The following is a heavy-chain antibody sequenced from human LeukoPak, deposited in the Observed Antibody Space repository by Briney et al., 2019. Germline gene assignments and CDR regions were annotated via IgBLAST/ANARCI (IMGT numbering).Heavy chain of an antibody. CDR2: IYYSGST. J-gene: IGHJ4*02. D-gene: IGHD2-2*01. Sequence: PSETLSLTCTVSGGSISSSSYYWGWIRQPPGKGLEWIGSIYYSGSTYYNPSLKSRVTISVDTSKNQFSLKLSSVTAADTAVYYCARRGPDIVVVPAPSLNYWGQGTLVTVSS. V-gene: IGHV4-39*01. CDR3: ARRGPDIVVVPAPSLNY. CDR1: GGSISSSSYY.